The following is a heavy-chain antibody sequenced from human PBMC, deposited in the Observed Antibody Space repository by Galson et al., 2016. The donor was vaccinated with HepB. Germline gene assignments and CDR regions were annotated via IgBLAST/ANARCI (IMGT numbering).Heavy chain of an antibody. CDR1: GDSISTSDTYY. Sequence: ETLSLTCTVSGDSISTSDTYYWGWVRQSPEKGLEWMGTIYYTGTTYYNPSLKSLVTISVDTSKNQSSLRVNSMTAADTSVYYCATIPHSRASSGRFDPWGRGTLVTVSS. J-gene: IGHJ5*02. CDR2: IYYTGTT. D-gene: IGHD6-19*01. CDR3: ATIPHSRASSGRFDP. V-gene: IGHV4-39*07.